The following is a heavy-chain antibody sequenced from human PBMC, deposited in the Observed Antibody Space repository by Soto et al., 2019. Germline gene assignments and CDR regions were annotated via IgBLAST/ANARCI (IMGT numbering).Heavy chain of an antibody. CDR1: GFTFSSFG. D-gene: IGHD6-19*01. CDR3: AKDRRSGWYGGGNGLNV. V-gene: IGHV3-30*18. Sequence: QGQLVESGGGVVQPGRSLRLSCAASGFTFSSFGMHWVRQAPGKGLEWVTIISYDGSNKYYADSVKGRFTISRDNSKNTLYPQMNSLRGEDKGVYYCAKDRRSGWYGGGNGLNVWGQGTTVTVSS. J-gene: IGHJ6*02. CDR2: ISYDGSNK.